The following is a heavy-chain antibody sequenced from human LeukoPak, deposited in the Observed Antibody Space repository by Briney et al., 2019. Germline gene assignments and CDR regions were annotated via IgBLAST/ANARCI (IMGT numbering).Heavy chain of an antibody. J-gene: IGHJ4*02. Sequence: ASVKVSCKASGYTFTGYYMHWVRQAHGQGLEWMGWVNPNSGGTNYAQKFQGRVTMTRDTSISTAYMELSRLRSDDTAVYYCARDAEPLRFLEWFPTNYWGQGTLVTVSS. CDR2: VNPNSGGT. D-gene: IGHD3-3*01. V-gene: IGHV1-2*02. CDR1: GYTFTGYY. CDR3: ARDAEPLRFLEWFPTNY.